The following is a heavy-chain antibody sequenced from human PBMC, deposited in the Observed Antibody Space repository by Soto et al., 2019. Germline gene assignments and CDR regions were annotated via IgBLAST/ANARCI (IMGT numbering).Heavy chain of an antibody. CDR1: GGSISSGDYY. CDR2: FYYSGST. V-gene: IGHV4-30-4*01. D-gene: IGHD2-15*01. J-gene: IGHJ5*02. Sequence: QVQLQESGPGLVKPSQTLSLTCTVSGGSISSGDYYWSWILQPPGKGLEWIGYFYYSGSTYYNPSLKSRVTISVDTSKNQFSLKLSSVTAADTAVYYCARAGGVVVVASTRELNWFDPWGQGTLVTVSS. CDR3: ARAGGVVVVASTRELNWFDP.